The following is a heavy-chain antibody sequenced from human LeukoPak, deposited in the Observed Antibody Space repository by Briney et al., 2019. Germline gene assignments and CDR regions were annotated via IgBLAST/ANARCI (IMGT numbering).Heavy chain of an antibody. J-gene: IGHJ4*02. CDR3: AREGSGWLRDY. D-gene: IGHD6-19*01. Sequence: GRSLRLSCLASALIFNNACITWVRQLPGNGLEWESTIVYDGRKYSHKSVKGRFTISRDNARNPVFFQMTTLRVENTAVYYCAREGSGWLRDYGGEGTLVSVST. V-gene: IGHV3-69-1*01. CDR2: IVYDGRK. CDR1: ALIFNNAC.